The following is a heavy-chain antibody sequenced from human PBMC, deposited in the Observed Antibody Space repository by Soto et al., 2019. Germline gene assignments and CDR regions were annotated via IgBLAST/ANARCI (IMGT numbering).Heavy chain of an antibody. D-gene: IGHD3-9*01. CDR2: ISGSGGST. J-gene: IGHJ4*02. Sequence: GGSLRLSCAASGFTFSSYAMSWARQAPGKGLEWVSAISGSGGSTYYADSVKGRFTISRDNSKNTLYLQMNSLRAEDTAVYYCAKDRAYFEAGYPEFDYWGQGTLVTVSS. V-gene: IGHV3-23*01. CDR1: GFTFSSYA. CDR3: AKDRAYFEAGYPEFDY.